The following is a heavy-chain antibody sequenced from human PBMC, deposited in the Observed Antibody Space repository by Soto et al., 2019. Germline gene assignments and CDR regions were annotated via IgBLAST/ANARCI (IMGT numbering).Heavy chain of an antibody. CDR3: ARQGAYDFWSGYLPPSYYYGMDV. CDR1: VGSFSGYY. V-gene: IGHV4-34*01. J-gene: IGHJ6*02. Sequence: SETLSLTCAVYVGSFSGYYWSWIRQPPGKGLEWIGEINHSGSTNYNPSLKSRVTISVDTSKNQFSLKLSSVTAADTAVYYCARQGAYDFWSGYLPPSYYYGMDVWGQGTTVTVSS. D-gene: IGHD3-3*01. CDR2: INHSGST.